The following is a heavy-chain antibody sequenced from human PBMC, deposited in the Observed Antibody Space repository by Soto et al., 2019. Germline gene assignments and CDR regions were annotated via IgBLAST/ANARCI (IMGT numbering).Heavy chain of an antibody. CDR3: ASFYCSGGSCWNSDAFDI. D-gene: IGHD2-15*01. CDR2: IYYSGST. Sequence: QLQLQESGPGLVKPSETLSLTCTVSGGSISSSSYYWGWIRQPPGKGLEWIGSIYYSGSTYYNPSLKSRVTISVDTSKNQFSLKLSSVTAADTAVYYCASFYCSGGSCWNSDAFDIWGQGTMVTVSS. V-gene: IGHV4-39*01. CDR1: GGSISSSSYY. J-gene: IGHJ3*02.